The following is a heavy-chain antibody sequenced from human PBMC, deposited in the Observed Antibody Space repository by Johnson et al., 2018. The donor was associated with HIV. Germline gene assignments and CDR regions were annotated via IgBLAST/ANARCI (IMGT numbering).Heavy chain of an antibody. D-gene: IGHD2-15*01. J-gene: IGHJ3*02. CDR3: AKDVGYCSGGSCFTRGAFDI. V-gene: IGHV3-9*01. CDR1: GFTFDDYA. CDR2: ISWNSGSI. Sequence: VQLVESGGGLVQPGRSLRLSCAASGFTFDDYAMHWVRQAPGKGLEWVSGISWNSGSIGYADSVKGRFTISRDNAKNSLYLQMNSLRAEDTALYYCAKDVGYCSGGSCFTRGAFDIWGQGTTVTVSS.